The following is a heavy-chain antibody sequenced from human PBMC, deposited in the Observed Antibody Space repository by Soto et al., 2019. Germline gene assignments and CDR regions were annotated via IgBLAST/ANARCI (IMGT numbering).Heavy chain of an antibody. CDR2: TSNKANSYTT. D-gene: IGHD3-22*01. CDR1: GFTLSDHY. CDR3: ARGARVSMMVVVTYWYFDL. Sequence: EVQLVESGGGLVQPGGSLRLSCAASGFTLSDHYTDWVRQAPGKGLEWVGRTSNKANSYTTQYAASVKGRFTISRDDSKNSLYLQMNSLKTEDTAVYYCARGARVSMMVVVTYWYFDLWGRGTLVTVSS. V-gene: IGHV3-72*01. J-gene: IGHJ2*01.